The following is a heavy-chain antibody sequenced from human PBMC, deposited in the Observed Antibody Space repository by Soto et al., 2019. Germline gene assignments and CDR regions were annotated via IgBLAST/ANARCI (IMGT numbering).Heavy chain of an antibody. V-gene: IGHV4-59*08. J-gene: IGHJ5*02. CDR1: GGSISSYY. D-gene: IGHD1-1*01. Sequence: PSETLSLTCTVSGGSISSYYWSWIRQPPGKGLEWIGYIYYSGSTNYNPSLKSRVTISVDTSKNQFSLKLSSVTAADTAVYYCARLGNNWFDPWGQGTLVTVSS. CDR2: IYYSGST. CDR3: ARLGNNWFDP.